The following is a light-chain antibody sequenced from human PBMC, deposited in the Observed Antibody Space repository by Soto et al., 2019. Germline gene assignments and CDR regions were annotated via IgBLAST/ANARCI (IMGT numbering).Light chain of an antibody. CDR3: GTWDYSLSAVV. J-gene: IGLJ2*01. V-gene: IGLV1-51*01. Sequence: QSVLTQSPSVSAAPGQKVTISCSGDTSNIGNNYVSWYQHLPGTAPKLLIYDNNKRPSGIPDRFSGSKSGTSATLGITGLQTGDEANYYCGTWDYSLSAVVFGGGTKLTVL. CDR1: TSNIGNNY. CDR2: DNN.